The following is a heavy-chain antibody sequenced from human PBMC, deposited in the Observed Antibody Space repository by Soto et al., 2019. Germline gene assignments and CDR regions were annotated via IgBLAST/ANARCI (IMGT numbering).Heavy chain of an antibody. CDR3: ARYKRDIVATIGGVAAVTGGGYYYFDY. V-gene: IGHV4-31*03. Sequence: QVQLQESGPGLVKPSQTLSLTCTVSGGSISSGGYYWSWIRQHPGKGLEWIGYIYYSGSTYYNPSLKSRVTISVDTAKNQFSLKLSSVTAADTAVYYCARYKRDIVATIGGVAAVTGGGYYYFDYWGQGTLVTVSS. CDR2: IYYSGST. J-gene: IGHJ4*02. D-gene: IGHD5-12*01. CDR1: GGSISSGGYY.